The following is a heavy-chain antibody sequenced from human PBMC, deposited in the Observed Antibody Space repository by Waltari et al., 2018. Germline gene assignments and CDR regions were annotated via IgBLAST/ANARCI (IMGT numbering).Heavy chain of an antibody. CDR2: IHPSGST. D-gene: IGHD3-9*01. CDR3: ARGPHYDILTGYSYYFDY. J-gene: IGHJ4*02. Sequence: QVQLHESGPGLVKPSETLSLTCTASDGSIRGNYVSWIRQPAGKGLEWIGRIHPSGSTKDNPSLKSRLTMSVDTSKNQLSLKLSSVTAADTAVYYCARGPHYDILTGYSYYFDYWGQGTRVTVSS. CDR1: DGSIRGNY. V-gene: IGHV4-4*07.